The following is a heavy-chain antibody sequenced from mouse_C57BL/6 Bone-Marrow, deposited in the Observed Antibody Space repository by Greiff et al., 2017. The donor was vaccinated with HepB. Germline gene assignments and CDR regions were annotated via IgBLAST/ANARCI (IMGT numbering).Heavy chain of an antibody. J-gene: IGHJ2*01. CDR3: AREETAQASYYFDY. V-gene: IGHV1-69*01. Sequence: QVQLQQPGAELVMPGASVKLSCKASGYTFTSYWMHWVKQRPGQGLEWIGEIDPSDSYTNYNQKFKGKSTLTVDKSSSTAYMQLSSLTSADSAVYYCAREETAQASYYFDYWGQGTTLTVSS. CDR2: IDPSDSYT. D-gene: IGHD3-2*02. CDR1: GYTFTSYW.